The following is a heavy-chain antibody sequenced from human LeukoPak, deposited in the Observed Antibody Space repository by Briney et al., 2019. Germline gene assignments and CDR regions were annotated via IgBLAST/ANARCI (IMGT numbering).Heavy chain of an antibody. V-gene: IGHV3-30*03. CDR3: ATPLDYGDSLGYFDY. CDR1: GFTFSSYG. J-gene: IGHJ4*02. Sequence: GRSLRLSCPASGFTFSSYGMHWVGQAPGKGLEWVAVISYDGSNKYYADSVKGRFTISRDNSKNTLYLQMNSLRAEDTAVYYCATPLDYGDSLGYFDYWGQGTLVTVSS. D-gene: IGHD4-17*01. CDR2: ISYDGSNK.